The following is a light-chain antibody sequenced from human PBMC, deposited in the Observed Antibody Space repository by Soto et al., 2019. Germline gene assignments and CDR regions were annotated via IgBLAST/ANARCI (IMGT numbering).Light chain of an antibody. J-gene: IGKJ1*01. V-gene: IGKV3-15*01. Sequence: EIVMTQSPATLSVSPGERATLSCRASQSVSGNLAWYQQKPGQAPRLFIYGASTRATGIPARFSGSGSGTEFTLTISSLQSEDFAVYYCQQYNNWPRTFGQGTKVEIK. CDR2: GAS. CDR3: QQYNNWPRT. CDR1: QSVSGN.